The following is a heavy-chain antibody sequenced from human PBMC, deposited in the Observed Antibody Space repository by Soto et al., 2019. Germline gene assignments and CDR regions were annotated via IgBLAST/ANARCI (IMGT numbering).Heavy chain of an antibody. CDR2: ISGSGGST. Sequence: GGSLRLSCAASGFTFSSYAMSWVRQAPGKGLEWVSAISGSGGSTYYADSVKGRFTISRDNSKNTLYLQMNSLRAEDTAVDYSAKDSGQIDTMVRGVIASLDYWGQGTLVTVSS. J-gene: IGHJ4*02. CDR1: GFTFSSYA. V-gene: IGHV3-23*01. D-gene: IGHD3-10*01. CDR3: AKDSGQIDTMVRGVIASLDY.